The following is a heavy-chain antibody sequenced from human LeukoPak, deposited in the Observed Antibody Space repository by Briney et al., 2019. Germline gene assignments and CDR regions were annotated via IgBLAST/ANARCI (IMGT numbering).Heavy chain of an antibody. D-gene: IGHD2-15*01. J-gene: IGHJ4*02. CDR3: AREACSGGGCYFL. Sequence: PSETLSLTCTVSGGSISSSSYYWGWIRQPPGKGLEWIGTIYYSGSTYYNPSLKSRVTISVDTSKNQFSLKLSSVTAADTAVYYCAREACSGGGCYFLWGQGTLVTVSS. CDR2: IYYSGST. V-gene: IGHV4-39*07. CDR1: GGSISSSSYY.